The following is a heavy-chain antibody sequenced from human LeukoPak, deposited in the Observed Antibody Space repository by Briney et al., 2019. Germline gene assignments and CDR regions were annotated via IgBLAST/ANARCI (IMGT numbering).Heavy chain of an antibody. CDR3: ATADDSSGYYYNFDY. Sequence: EGSLRLSCAASGFTFSSYAMSWVRQAPGKGLEWVSAISGSGGSTYYADSVKGRFTISRDNSKNTLYLQMNSLRAEDTAVYHCATADDSSGYYYNFDYWGQGTLVTVSS. D-gene: IGHD3-22*01. V-gene: IGHV3-23*01. CDR2: ISGSGGST. CDR1: GFTFSSYA. J-gene: IGHJ4*02.